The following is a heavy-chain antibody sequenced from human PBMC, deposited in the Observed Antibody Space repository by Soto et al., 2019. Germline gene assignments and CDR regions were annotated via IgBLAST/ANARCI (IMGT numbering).Heavy chain of an antibody. CDR3: ARDVDWRLDY. Sequence: QVQLVQSGAEVKKPGASVKVSCKASGYTFTNYGISWERQAPGQGLEWMGWISTSSGNTNYAQKFQDRVTMTTDTSTTTAYMELRSLKSDDTAVYYCARDVDWRLDYWGQGTLVTVSS. J-gene: IGHJ4*02. CDR1: GYTFTNYG. D-gene: IGHD3-9*01. CDR2: ISTSSGNT. V-gene: IGHV1-18*01.